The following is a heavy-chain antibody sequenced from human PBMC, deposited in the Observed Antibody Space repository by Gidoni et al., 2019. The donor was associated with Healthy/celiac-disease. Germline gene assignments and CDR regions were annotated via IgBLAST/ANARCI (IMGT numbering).Heavy chain of an antibody. D-gene: IGHD2-2*01. CDR3: ARSDFVVVPAALFFDY. Sequence: QVQLVQSGAEVKKPGSSVKVSCKASGGTFSSYAISWVRQAPGQVREWMGGIIPIFGTANYAQKFQGRVTITADESTSTAYMELSSLRSEDTAVYYCARSDFVVVPAALFFDYWGQGTLVTVSS. CDR1: GGTFSSYA. V-gene: IGHV1-69*01. CDR2: IIPIFGTA. J-gene: IGHJ4*02.